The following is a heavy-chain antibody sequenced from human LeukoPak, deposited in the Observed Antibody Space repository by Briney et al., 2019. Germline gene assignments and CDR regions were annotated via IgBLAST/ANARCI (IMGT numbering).Heavy chain of an antibody. Sequence: GSVQVSCKAPGYSFTGSYMRVVRQALGQGIEWMGWINHNSGGTKYAKKFQGRVTMNRDTSISTAYMELSRLRSDDTAVYWCAPATATFDNWGQGTLVTVSS. J-gene: IGHJ4*02. V-gene: IGHV1-2*02. D-gene: IGHD5-24*01. CDR1: GYSFTGSY. CDR2: INHNSGGT. CDR3: APATATFDN.